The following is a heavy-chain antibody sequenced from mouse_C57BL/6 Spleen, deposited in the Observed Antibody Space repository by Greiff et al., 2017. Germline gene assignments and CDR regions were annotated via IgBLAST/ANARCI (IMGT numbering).Heavy chain of an antibody. V-gene: IGHV1-72*01. CDR3: ARDLYDGYYSRAMDY. CDR2: IDPNSGGT. Sequence: QVQLKQPGAELVKPGASVKLSCKASGYTFTSYWMHWVKQRPGRGLEWIGRIDPNSGGTKYNEKFKSKATLTVDKPSSTAYMQLSSLTSEDSAVYYCARDLYDGYYSRAMDYWGQGTSVTVSS. J-gene: IGHJ4*01. CDR1: GYTFTSYW. D-gene: IGHD2-3*01.